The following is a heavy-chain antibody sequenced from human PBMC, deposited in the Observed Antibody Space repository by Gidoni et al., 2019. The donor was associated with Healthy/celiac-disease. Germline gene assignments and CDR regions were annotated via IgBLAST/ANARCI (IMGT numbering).Heavy chain of an antibody. CDR3: ARDADVDTADAPLDY. Sequence: QVQLVESGGGVVQPGRSLRLSCASSGFTLRSYAMHWVRQAPGKGLEWVAVISYDGSNKYYADSVKGRFTISRDNSKNTLYLQMNSLRAEDTAVYYCARDADVDTADAPLDYWGQGTLVTVSS. CDR1: GFTLRSYA. CDR2: ISYDGSNK. D-gene: IGHD5-18*01. J-gene: IGHJ4*02. V-gene: IGHV3-30*01.